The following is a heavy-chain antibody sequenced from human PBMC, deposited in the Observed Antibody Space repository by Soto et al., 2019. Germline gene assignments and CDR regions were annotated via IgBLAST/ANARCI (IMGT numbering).Heavy chain of an antibody. CDR3: AKATYYYDSSGYYARPPTEYFKH. CDR1: GFTFDDYT. CDR2: ISWDGGST. D-gene: IGHD3-22*01. V-gene: IGHV3-43*01. J-gene: IGHJ1*01. Sequence: PGGSLRLSCAASGFTFDDYTMHWVRQAPGKGLEWVSLISWDGGSTYYADSVKGRFTISRDNSKNSLYLQMNSLRTEDTALYYCAKATYYYDSSGYYARPPTEYFKHWGQGTLVTVSS.